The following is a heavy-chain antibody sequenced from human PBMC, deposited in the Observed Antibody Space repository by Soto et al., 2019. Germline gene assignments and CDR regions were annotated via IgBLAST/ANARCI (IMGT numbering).Heavy chain of an antibody. CDR2: INDDGIST. V-gene: IGHV3-74*01. D-gene: IGHD2-15*01. J-gene: IGHJ6*02. CDR3: ARDTYGSSGSCYGGGLDV. CDR1: GFTFSSSW. Sequence: EVRLVESGGGLVQPGGSLRLSCAASGFTFSSSWMHWVRQAPGKGLVWVSRINDDGISTSYADSVKGRFTVSRDNAKNTLDLQMNSLRAEDTSVYYCARDTYGSSGSCYGGGLDVWGQGTTVTVSS.